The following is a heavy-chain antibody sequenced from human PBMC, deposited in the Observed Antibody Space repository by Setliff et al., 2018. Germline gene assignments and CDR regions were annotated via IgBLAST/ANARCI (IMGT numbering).Heavy chain of an antibody. CDR1: GGSFSDYY. Sequence: PSETLSLTCTVYGGSFSDYYWGWIRQSPGKRPEWIAEINQSGNTNYNPSLNSRVSVSVDTPTNQFSLKVFSVTAADTAVYYCRFWSGYLKNDFWGQGTLVTV. CDR2: INQSGNT. CDR3: RFWSGYLKNDF. J-gene: IGHJ4*02. V-gene: IGHV4-34*01. D-gene: IGHD3-3*01.